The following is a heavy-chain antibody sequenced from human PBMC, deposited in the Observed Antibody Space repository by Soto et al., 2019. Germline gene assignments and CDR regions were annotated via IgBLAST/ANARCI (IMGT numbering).Heavy chain of an antibody. D-gene: IGHD2-15*01. Sequence: ASVKVSCKASGYTFTSYAMHWVRQAPGQRLEWMGWINAGNGNTKYSQKFQGRVTITRDTSASTAYMELSSLRSEDTAVYYCATVPPPRGGQSYYYYGMDVWGQGTTVTVSS. J-gene: IGHJ6*02. CDR3: ATVPPPRGGQSYYYYGMDV. V-gene: IGHV1-3*01. CDR2: INAGNGNT. CDR1: GYTFTSYA.